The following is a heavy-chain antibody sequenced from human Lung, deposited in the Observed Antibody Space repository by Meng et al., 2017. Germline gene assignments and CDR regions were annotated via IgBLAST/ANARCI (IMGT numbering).Heavy chain of an antibody. CDR3: ARGLYSSGWYPDY. D-gene: IGHD6-19*01. CDR2: IYPDDSET. Sequence: GGSLRLSCKGSGYRFGGYWIGWVRQMSGKGLEWMGIIYPDDSETRYSPSFQGHVTISVAKSISTDYLQWTSLKASDTAMYYCARGLYSSGWYPDYWGQGTLVTVSS. CDR1: GYRFGGYW. V-gene: IGHV5-51*01. J-gene: IGHJ4*02.